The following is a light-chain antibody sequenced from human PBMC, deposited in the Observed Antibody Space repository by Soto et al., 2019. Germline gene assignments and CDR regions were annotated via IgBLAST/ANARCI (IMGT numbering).Light chain of an antibody. CDR2: DAS. Sequence: DIQMTQSPSTLSAPVGDRVTITCRASQSISSWLAWYQQKPGKAPKLLIYDASSLESGVPSRFSGSGSGTDFTLTISSLQPEDVATYYCQNYFIAPRTFGQGTKVDIK. J-gene: IGKJ1*01. CDR3: QNYFIAPRT. CDR1: QSISSW. V-gene: IGKV1-5*01.